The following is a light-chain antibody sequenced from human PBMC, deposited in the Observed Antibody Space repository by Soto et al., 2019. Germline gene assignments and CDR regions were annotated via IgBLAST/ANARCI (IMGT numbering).Light chain of an antibody. Sequence: QSALTQPASVSGSPGQSITISCTGTSSDVAGYNYVSWYQQHPDKAPKLMIYEVSNRPSGVSNRFSGSKSGNTASLTSSGLLAEDEADYYCSSYTSSSTVVFGGGTKLTVL. V-gene: IGLV2-14*01. J-gene: IGLJ2*01. CDR3: SSYTSSSTVV. CDR2: EVS. CDR1: SSDVAGYNY.